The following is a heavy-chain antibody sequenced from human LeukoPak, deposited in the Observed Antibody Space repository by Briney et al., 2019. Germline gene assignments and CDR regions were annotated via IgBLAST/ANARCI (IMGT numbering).Heavy chain of an antibody. CDR2: IYYTGST. V-gene: IGHV4-31*03. CDR3: ARVDYYDSSPLMDV. J-gene: IGHJ6*02. Sequence: SETLSLTCTVSGGSIYSGGYYWSWIRQHPGKGLEWIGYIYYTGSTYYNPSLKSRVTISVDTSKNQFSLKLSSVTAADTAVYYCARVDYYDSSPLMDVWGQGTTVTVSS. CDR1: GGSIYSGGYY. D-gene: IGHD3-22*01.